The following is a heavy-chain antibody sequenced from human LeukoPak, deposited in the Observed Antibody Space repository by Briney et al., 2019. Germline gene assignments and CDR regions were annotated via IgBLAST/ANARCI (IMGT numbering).Heavy chain of an antibody. CDR3: ARRGLSLEMDY. D-gene: IGHD2/OR15-2a*01. CDR1: GGSISSSSYY. J-gene: IGHJ4*02. V-gene: IGHV4-39*01. CDR2: IYYSGST. Sequence: SETLSLTCTVSGGSISSSSYYWGWIRQPPGKGLEWIGSIYYSGSTYYNPSLKSRVTISVDTSKNQFSLKLSSVTAADTAVYYCARRGLSLEMDYWGQGILVTVSS.